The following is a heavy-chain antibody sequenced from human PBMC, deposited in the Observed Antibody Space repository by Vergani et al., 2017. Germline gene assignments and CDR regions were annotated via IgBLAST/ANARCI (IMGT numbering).Heavy chain of an antibody. CDR2: IYPGDSDT. Sequence: EVQLVQSGAEVKKPGESLKISCKGSGYSFTSYWIGWVRQMPGKGLKWMGIIYPGDSDTRYSPSFQGQVTISADKSISTAYLQWSSLEASDTAMYYCARHSLEWSDNDAFDIWGQGTMVTVSS. CDR1: GYSFTSYW. J-gene: IGHJ3*02. D-gene: IGHD3-3*01. V-gene: IGHV5-51*01. CDR3: ARHSLEWSDNDAFDI.